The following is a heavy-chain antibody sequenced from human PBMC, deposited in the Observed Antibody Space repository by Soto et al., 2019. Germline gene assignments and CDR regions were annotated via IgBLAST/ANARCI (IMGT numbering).Heavy chain of an antibody. D-gene: IGHD6-19*01. CDR2: IYYSGST. J-gene: IGHJ1*01. Sequence: QVQLQESGPGLVKPSQTLSLTCTVSGGSVSGGVYYWNWIRQHPEKGLEWIGYIYYSGSTYYNPSIRCRLXISADTSKNQFSLKLSSVTVAATAVYYCARPSVAGAGYFQHWGQGTQVIVSS. V-gene: IGHV4-31*03. CDR3: ARPSVAGAGYFQH. CDR1: GGSVSGGVYY.